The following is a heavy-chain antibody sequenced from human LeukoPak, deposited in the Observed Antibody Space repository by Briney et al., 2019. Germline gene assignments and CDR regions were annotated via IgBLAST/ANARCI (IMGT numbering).Heavy chain of an antibody. CDR3: ARGARFGEELDY. D-gene: IGHD3-10*01. J-gene: IGHJ4*02. V-gene: IGHV3-13*01. CDR1: GFTFSTYD. Sequence: GGSLRLSCAASGFTFSTYDMHWVRQITGKGLEWVSAIDTVGDTYYPGSVKGRFTISRANAENSFYLQMNSLRAGDTAVYYCARGARFGEELDYWGQGTLVTVSS. CDR2: IDTVGDT.